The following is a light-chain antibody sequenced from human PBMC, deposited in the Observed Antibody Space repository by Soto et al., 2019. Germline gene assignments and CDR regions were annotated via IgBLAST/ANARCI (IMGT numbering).Light chain of an antibody. Sequence: QSALTQPASVSGSTGQPITISCTGSSSDIGAYNYVSWFQQYPGKAPKLIISEVSNRPSGVSNRFSGSKSGTAASLTISGLQTEDEADYFCFSFTTDWTHVFGNRTKVTVL. CDR2: EVS. J-gene: IGLJ1*01. CDR3: FSFTTDWTHV. V-gene: IGLV2-14*01. CDR1: SSDIGAYNY.